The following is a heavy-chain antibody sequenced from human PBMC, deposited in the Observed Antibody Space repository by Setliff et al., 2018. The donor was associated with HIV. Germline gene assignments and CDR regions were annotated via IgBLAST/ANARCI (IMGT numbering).Heavy chain of an antibody. CDR1: GYTFIHYD. CDR3: ARGMNAVRYFDWLDAFDI. D-gene: IGHD3-9*01. V-gene: IGHV1-3*04. Sequence: ASVKVSCKTSGYTFIHYDIHWVRQAPGERLEWLGWINTDTGNTKYSQKFQDRLTFTRDTSALTADMELSSLRSEDTAVYFCARGMNAVRYFDWLDAFDIWG. J-gene: IGHJ3*02. CDR2: INTDTGNT.